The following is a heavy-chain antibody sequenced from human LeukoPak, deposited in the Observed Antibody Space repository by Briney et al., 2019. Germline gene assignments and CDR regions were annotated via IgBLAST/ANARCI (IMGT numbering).Heavy chain of an antibody. CDR3: ARHLSVYCSSTSCPPWGIYYFDY. V-gene: IGHV4-39*01. Sequence: SETLSLTCTVSGGSISSSSYYWGWIRQPPGKGLEWIGRIYYSGSTYYNPSLKSRVTISVDTSKNQFSLKLSSVTAADTAVYYCARHLSVYCSSTSCPPWGIYYFDYWGQGTLVTVSS. D-gene: IGHD2-2*01. CDR1: GGSISSSSYY. J-gene: IGHJ4*02. CDR2: IYYSGST.